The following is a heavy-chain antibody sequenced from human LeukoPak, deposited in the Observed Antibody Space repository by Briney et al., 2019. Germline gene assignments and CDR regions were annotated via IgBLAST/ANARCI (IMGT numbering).Heavy chain of an antibody. CDR2: IYYTGST. V-gene: IGHV4-59*07. D-gene: IGHD5-18*01. J-gene: IGHJ4*02. CDR1: SGSITGYY. CDR3: ARVRNSYGERDFDY. Sequence: ADTLPLTCTVSSGSITGYYWSWIRQPPGEGLEWIGYIYYTGSTNYNPSLKSRVTMSLDTSKNHFSLQLSSVTAADTAVYYCARVRNSYGERDFDYWGQGILVTVSS.